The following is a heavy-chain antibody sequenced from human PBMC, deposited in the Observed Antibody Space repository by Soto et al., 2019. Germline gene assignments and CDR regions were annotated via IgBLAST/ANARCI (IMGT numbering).Heavy chain of an antibody. V-gene: IGHV1-69*13. CDR3: ARGGYYYDSSGYYHTALSFDY. D-gene: IGHD3-22*01. CDR1: GGTFSSYA. CDR2: IIPIFGTA. J-gene: IGHJ4*02. Sequence: SVKVSCKASGGTFSSYAISWVRQAPGQGLEWMGGIIPIFGTANYAQKFQGRVTITADESTSTAYMELSSLRSEDTAVYYCARGGYYYDSSGYYHTALSFDYWRQGTLVTVPS.